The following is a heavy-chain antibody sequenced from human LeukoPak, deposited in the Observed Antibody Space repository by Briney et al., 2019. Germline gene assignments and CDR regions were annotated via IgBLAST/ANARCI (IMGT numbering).Heavy chain of an antibody. CDR2: ISGSGGST. CDR3: AKVWYCSGGSCDEY. Sequence: GGSLRLSCAASGFTFSSYAMSWVRQAPGKGLEWVSAISGSGGSTYYADSVKGRFTISRDNSKNTLYLQMNSLRAEDTAVCYCAKVWYCSGGSCDEYWGQGTLVTVSS. D-gene: IGHD2-15*01. V-gene: IGHV3-23*01. CDR1: GFTFSSYA. J-gene: IGHJ4*02.